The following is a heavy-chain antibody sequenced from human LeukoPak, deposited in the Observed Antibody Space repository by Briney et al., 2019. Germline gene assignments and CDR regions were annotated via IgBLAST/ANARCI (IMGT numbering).Heavy chain of an antibody. CDR1: GGSISSGSYY. D-gene: IGHD2-2*01. CDR2: IYTSGST. J-gene: IGHJ5*02. V-gene: IGHV4-61*02. CDR3: ARVWCSSTSCYPYRHWWFDP. Sequence: SQTLSLTCTVSGGSISSGSYYWSWIRQPAGKGLEWIGRIYTSGSTNYNPSLKSRVTISVDTSKNQFSLKVSSVTAADTAVYYCARVWCSSTSCYPYRHWWFDPWGQGTLVTVSS.